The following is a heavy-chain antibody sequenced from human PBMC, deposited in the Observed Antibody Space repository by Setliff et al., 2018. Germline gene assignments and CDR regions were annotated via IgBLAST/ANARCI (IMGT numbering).Heavy chain of an antibody. Sequence: ASVKVSCKASGYTFSNYGISWVRQAPGQGLGWMGWISAYNGNTNYAQKFQGRVTMTTDTSTSTAYMELRSLRSDDTAVYYCARDIAYYYDSSGSDYWGQGTLVTVSS. CDR3: ARDIAYYYDSSGSDY. J-gene: IGHJ4*02. D-gene: IGHD3-22*01. CDR2: ISAYNGNT. V-gene: IGHV1-18*01. CDR1: GYTFSNYG.